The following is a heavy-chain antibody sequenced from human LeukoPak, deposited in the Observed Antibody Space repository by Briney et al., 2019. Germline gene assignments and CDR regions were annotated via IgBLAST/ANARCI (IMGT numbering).Heavy chain of an antibody. V-gene: IGHV4-34*01. D-gene: IGHD6-19*01. CDR1: GFTFSTYS. CDR2: INHSGST. Sequence: PGGSLRLSCAASGFTFSTYSMNWVRQPPGKGLEWIGEINHSGSTNYNPSLKSRVTISVDTSKNQFSLKLSSVTAADTAVYYCARDHHPYSSGWYKTAYYMDVWGKGTTVTVSS. CDR3: ARDHHPYSSGWYKTAYYMDV. J-gene: IGHJ6*03.